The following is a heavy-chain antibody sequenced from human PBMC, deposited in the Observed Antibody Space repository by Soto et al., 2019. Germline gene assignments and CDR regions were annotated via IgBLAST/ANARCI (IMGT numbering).Heavy chain of an antibody. CDR2: IYYSGST. V-gene: IGHV4-59*08. D-gene: IGHD5-12*01. CDR1: GGSISSYY. Sequence: SETLSLTCTVSGGSISSYYWSWIRQPPGKGLEWIGYIYYSGSTNYNPSLKSRVTISVDTSKNQFSLKLSSVTAADTAVYYCARFGSGYDWDAFDIWGQGTMVTVSS. J-gene: IGHJ3*02. CDR3: ARFGSGYDWDAFDI.